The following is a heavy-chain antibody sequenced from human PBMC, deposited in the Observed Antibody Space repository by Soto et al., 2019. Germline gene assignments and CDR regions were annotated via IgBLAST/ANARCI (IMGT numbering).Heavy chain of an antibody. CDR1: VGSVSSGSYQ. CDR3: ARDRHGMEV. J-gene: IGHJ6*01. V-gene: IGHV4-61*01. Sequence: SETLSLTCTVSVGSVSSGSYQCTWIRQPPWKGLEWIGYIHVSGSNNDNPSLKGRVTMSIDTSKKQFSLKLSSVTAADTAVYYCARDRHGMEVWGQGTKVNVSS. CDR2: IHVSGSN.